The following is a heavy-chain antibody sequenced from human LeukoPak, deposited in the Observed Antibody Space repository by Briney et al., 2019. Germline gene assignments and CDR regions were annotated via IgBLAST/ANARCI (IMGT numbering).Heavy chain of an antibody. CDR3: ARDQSYDFWSGYFDY. CDR1: GGSISSYY. D-gene: IGHD3-3*01. V-gene: IGHV4-4*07. CDR2: IYTSGST. Sequence: SETLSLTCTVSGGSISSYYWSWIRQPAGKGLEWIGRIYTSGSTNYNPSLKSRVTMSVDTSENQFSLKLSSVTAADTAVYYCARDQSYDFWSGYFDYWGQGTLVTVSS. J-gene: IGHJ4*02.